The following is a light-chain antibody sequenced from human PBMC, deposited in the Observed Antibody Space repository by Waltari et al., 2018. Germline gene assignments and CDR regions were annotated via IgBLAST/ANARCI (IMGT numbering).Light chain of an antibody. J-gene: IGKJ2*01. CDR3: QQSIQWPYT. CDR1: QSVNRN. CDR2: GGS. Sequence: DIAMTQSPATLSLSPGERATLSCRASQSVNRNLAWYQQKPGQPPRLLIYGGSSRATGIPDRFTGSGSGMEFTLTISSLEPEDVGIYHCQQSIQWPYTFGQGTKVEIK. V-gene: IGKV3D-15*01.